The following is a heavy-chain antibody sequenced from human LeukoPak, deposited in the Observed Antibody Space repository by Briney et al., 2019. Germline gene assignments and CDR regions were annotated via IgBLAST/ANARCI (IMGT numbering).Heavy chain of an antibody. CDR2: ISGSGGST. CDR3: AQQVGYCSSGNCYFTY. Sequence: GGSLRLSCAASGFTFSSYAMSWVRQAPGKGLEWVSAISGSGGSTYYADSVKGRFTVSRDNSKNTLYLQMNSLRAEDAAVYYCAQQVGYCSSGNCYFTYWGQGTLVTVSS. J-gene: IGHJ1*01. V-gene: IGHV3-23*01. CDR1: GFTFSSYA. D-gene: IGHD2-15*01.